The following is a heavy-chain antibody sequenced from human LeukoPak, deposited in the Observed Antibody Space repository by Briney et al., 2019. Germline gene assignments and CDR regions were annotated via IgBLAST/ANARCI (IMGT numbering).Heavy chain of an antibody. CDR1: GGSFSGYY. D-gene: IGHD3-3*01. CDR2: INHSGST. V-gene: IGHV4-34*01. Sequence: PSETLSLTCAVYGGSFSGYYWSWTRQPPGKGLEWIGEINHSGSTNYNPSLKSRVTISVDTSKNQFSLKLSSVTAADTAVYYCARGRVRRITIFGSYYYMDVWGKGTSVTVSS. J-gene: IGHJ6*03. CDR3: ARGRVRRITIFGSYYYMDV.